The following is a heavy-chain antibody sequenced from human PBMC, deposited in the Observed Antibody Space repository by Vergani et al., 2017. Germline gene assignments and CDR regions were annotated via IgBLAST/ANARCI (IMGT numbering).Heavy chain of an antibody. J-gene: IGHJ4*02. Sequence: QVQLQESGPGLVKPSQTLSLTCTVSGGSINSHNYYWSWIRQPAGKGLEWIGRIHTSGSTNYNPSLKSRVTMSEDTSKNQFSLNLTSVTAADTAVYFCARGSCLGGSCYKPLFDYWLQGILLTVSS. V-gene: IGHV4-61*02. CDR1: GGSINSHNYY. D-gene: IGHD2-15*01. CDR2: IHTSGST. CDR3: ARGSCLGGSCYKPLFDY.